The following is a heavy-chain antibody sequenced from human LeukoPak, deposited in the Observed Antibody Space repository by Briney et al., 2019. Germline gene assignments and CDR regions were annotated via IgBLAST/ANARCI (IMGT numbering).Heavy chain of an antibody. V-gene: IGHV4-30-4*08. CDR3: ATRPDIAATGPGWFDP. CDR1: GGSISSGDYY. J-gene: IGHJ5*02. CDR2: IYYSGST. D-gene: IGHD6-13*01. Sequence: PSETLSLTCTVSGGSISSGDYYWSWIRQPPGKGLEWIGYIYYSGSTYYNPSLKSRVTISVDTSKNQFSLKLNSVTAADTAVYYCATRPDIAATGPGWFDPWGQGTLVTVSS.